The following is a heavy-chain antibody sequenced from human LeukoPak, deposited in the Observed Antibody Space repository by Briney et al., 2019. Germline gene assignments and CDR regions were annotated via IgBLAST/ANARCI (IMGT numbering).Heavy chain of an antibody. CDR1: GVSISNYY. Sequence: RSETLSLTCSVSGVSISNYYWNCMREPAGGRLEWIGRMYASGSTNYNPSLPSRVTMSVDSSKNQFSLTLTSLTAADTAIYYCARDREVYDFWTGDGNWFDPWGQGTLVTVPS. CDR3: ARDREVYDFWTGDGNWFDP. J-gene: IGHJ5*02. D-gene: IGHD3-3*01. V-gene: IGHV4-4*07. CDR2: MYASGST.